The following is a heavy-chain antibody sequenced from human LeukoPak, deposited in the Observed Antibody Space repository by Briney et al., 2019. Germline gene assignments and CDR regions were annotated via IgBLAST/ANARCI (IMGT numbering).Heavy chain of an antibody. CDR3: ARGAGYSSSWYRGYDAFDI. V-gene: IGHV1-2*02. CDR1: GYTFTGYY. J-gene: IGHJ3*02. D-gene: IGHD6-13*01. CDR2: INPNSGGT. Sequence: ASVKVSCKASGYTFTGYYMHWVRQAPGQGLEWMGWINPNSGGTNYAQKFQGRVTMTRDTSISTAYMELSRLRSDDTAVYYCARGAGYSSSWYRGYDAFDIWAQGTMVTVSS.